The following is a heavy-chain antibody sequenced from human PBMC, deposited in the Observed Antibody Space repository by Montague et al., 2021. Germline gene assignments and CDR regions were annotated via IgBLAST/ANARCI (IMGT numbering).Heavy chain of an antibody. V-gene: IGHV4-4*02. J-gene: IGHJ5*02. Sequence: SETLSLTCAVSGGSISSNNWWTWVRQPPGKGLEWIGEIFYNGSTTYSPSLKSRVTISMDKSKNQFSLQLTSVTAADTAVYYCARVAAGGYYETNGPNWFDPGGQGTLVTVSP. CDR1: GGSISSNNW. CDR3: ARVAAGGYYETNGPNWFDP. D-gene: IGHD3-22*01. CDR2: IFYNGST.